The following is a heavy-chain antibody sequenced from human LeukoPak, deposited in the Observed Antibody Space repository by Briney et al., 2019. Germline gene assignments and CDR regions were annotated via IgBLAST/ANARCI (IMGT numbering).Heavy chain of an antibody. CDR3: ARVLVRGVIGWFDP. CDR2: IYYSGST. V-gene: IGHV4-30-4*01. D-gene: IGHD3-10*01. Sequence: SETLSLTCTVSGGSISSGDYYWSWIRQPPGKGLEWIGYIYYSGSTYYNPSLKSRVTISVDTSKNQFSLKLSSVTAADTAVYYCARVLVRGVIGWFDPWGQGTLVTVSS. J-gene: IGHJ5*02. CDR1: GGSISSGDYY.